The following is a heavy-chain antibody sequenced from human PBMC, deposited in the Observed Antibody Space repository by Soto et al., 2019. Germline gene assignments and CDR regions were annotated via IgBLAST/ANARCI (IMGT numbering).Heavy chain of an antibody. Sequence: GGSLRLSCAASGFTFSSYGMHWVRQAPGKGLEWVAVISYDGSNKYYADSVKGRFTISRDNSKNTLYLQMNSLRAEDTAVYYCARQPGQWLANYYHYGIAVRAQRTTVPVS. D-gene: IGHD6-19*01. CDR3: ARQPGQWLANYYHYGIAV. CDR2: ISYDGSNK. J-gene: IGHJ6*02. CDR1: GFTFSSYG. V-gene: IGHV3-30*03.